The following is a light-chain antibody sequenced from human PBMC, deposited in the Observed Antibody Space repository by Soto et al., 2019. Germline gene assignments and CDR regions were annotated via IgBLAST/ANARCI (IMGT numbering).Light chain of an antibody. CDR1: GSNVGASYD. Sequence: QSVLTQPPSVSGAPGQTITMSCTGSGSNVGASYDVHWYQVLPGAGPRLLIYKNNNRPSGVSNRLSGSKSGNTASLTISGLQAEDEADYYCSSYAGSNIVVFGGGTKLTVL. CDR3: SSYAGSNIVV. V-gene: IGLV1-40*01. J-gene: IGLJ3*02. CDR2: KNN.